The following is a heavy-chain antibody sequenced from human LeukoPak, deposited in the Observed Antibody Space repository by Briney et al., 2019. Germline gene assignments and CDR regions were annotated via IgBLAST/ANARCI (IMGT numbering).Heavy chain of an antibody. V-gene: IGHV4-34*01. Sequence: SETLSLTCAVSGGSISSGGYSWSWIRQPPGKGLEWIGEINRSGSTNYNPSLKSRVTISVDTSKNQFSLKLSSVTAADTAVYYCARNAVGATSGMDYWGQGTLVTVSS. CDR2: INRSGST. CDR1: GGSISSGGYS. J-gene: IGHJ4*02. D-gene: IGHD1-26*01. CDR3: ARNAVGATSGMDY.